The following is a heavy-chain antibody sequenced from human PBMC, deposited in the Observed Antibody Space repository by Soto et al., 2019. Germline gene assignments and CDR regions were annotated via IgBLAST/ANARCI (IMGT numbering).Heavy chain of an antibody. CDR3: AKDASASGYSSGPFDS. Sequence: EVPLVESGGGLVQPGRSLRLSCAASGFTFDDYAMYWVRQAPGKGLEWVSSISWNSKTIGYADYVKGRFTISRDNAKNSLYLQMNSLRAEDTALYYCAKDASASGYSSGPFDSWGQGTLVTVSS. D-gene: IGHD5-18*01. V-gene: IGHV3-9*01. CDR1: GFTFDDYA. J-gene: IGHJ4*02. CDR2: ISWNSKTI.